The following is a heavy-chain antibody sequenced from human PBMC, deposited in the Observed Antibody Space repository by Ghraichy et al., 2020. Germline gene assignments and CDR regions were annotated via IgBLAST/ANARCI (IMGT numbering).Heavy chain of an antibody. CDR3: ARGDYYDSSGYYSGGY. CDR2: INPSGGST. V-gene: IGHV1-46*01. Sequence: ASVKVSCKASGYTFTSYYMHWVRQAPGQGLEWMGIINPSGGSTSYAQKFQGRVTMTRDTSTSTVYMELSSLRSEDTAVYYCARGDYYDSSGYYSGGYWGQGTLVTVYS. J-gene: IGHJ4*02. D-gene: IGHD3-22*01. CDR1: GYTFTSYY.